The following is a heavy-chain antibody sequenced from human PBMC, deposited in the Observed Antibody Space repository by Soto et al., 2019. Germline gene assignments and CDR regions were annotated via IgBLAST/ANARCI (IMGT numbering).Heavy chain of an antibody. V-gene: IGHV1-8*01. CDR3: AGDYGAGSYYYYGMDV. CDR1: GYTFTSYD. D-gene: IGHD3-10*01. CDR2: MNPNSGNT. J-gene: IGHJ6*02. Sequence: ASVKVSCKASGYTFTSYDINWVRQATGQGLEWMGWMNPNSGNTGYAQKFQGRVTMTRNTSISTDYMELSSLRSEDTGVYYCAGDYGAGSYYYYGMDVWGQGTTVTVSS.